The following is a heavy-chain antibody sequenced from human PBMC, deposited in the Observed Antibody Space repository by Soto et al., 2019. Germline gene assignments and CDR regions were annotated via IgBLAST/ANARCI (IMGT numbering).Heavy chain of an antibody. CDR3: ASAGDTEYYYYYYGMDV. CDR1: GDSVSSNSAA. CDR2: TYYRSKWYN. J-gene: IGHJ6*02. Sequence: SQTLSLTCAISGDSVSSNSAAWNWIRQSPSRGLEWLGRTYYRSKWYNDYAVSVKSRITINPDTSKNQFSLQLNSVTPEDTAVYPCASAGDTEYYYYYYGMDVWGHGTTVTVSS. D-gene: IGHD3-10*01. V-gene: IGHV6-1*01.